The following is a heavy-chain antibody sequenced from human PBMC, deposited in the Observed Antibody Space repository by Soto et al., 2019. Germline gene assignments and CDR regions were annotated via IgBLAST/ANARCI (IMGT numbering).Heavy chain of an antibody. CDR2: IFYSGTT. D-gene: IGHD3-22*01. J-gene: IGHJ4*02. Sequence: QVQLQESGPGLVKPSQTLSLTCTVSGGSISSGGYYWSWIRQHPGKGLEWIGYIFYSGTTYYNPSLKSRVTISVDTSKIQFSLKLSSVTAADTAVYYCARTMIVGNYYFNYWGQGTLVTVSS. CDR1: GGSISSGGYY. V-gene: IGHV4-31*03. CDR3: ARTMIVGNYYFNY.